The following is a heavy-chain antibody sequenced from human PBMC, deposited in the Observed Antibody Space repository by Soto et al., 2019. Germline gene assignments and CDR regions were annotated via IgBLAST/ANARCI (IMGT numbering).Heavy chain of an antibody. CDR1: GIILSNYA. Sequence: EEQLLESGGGLVQPGGSLRLSCAASGIILSNYAMSWVRQAPGKGLEWVSVISGSGDTRYYADSVKGRFTCSRDKSKNALDLHMTILRVEDTAAYSCPNGKMVLGLHYYAMDVWGQGTTVTVS. J-gene: IGHJ6*02. V-gene: IGHV3-23*01. CDR3: PNGKMVLGLHYYAMDV. D-gene: IGHD3-10*01. CDR2: ISGSGDTR.